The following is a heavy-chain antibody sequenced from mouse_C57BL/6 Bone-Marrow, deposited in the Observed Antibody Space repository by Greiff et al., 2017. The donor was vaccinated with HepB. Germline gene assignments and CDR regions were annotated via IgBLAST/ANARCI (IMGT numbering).Heavy chain of an antibody. CDR3: ARVLLSYYYAMDY. Sequence: DVKLVESGGGLVKPGGSLKLSCAASGFTFSDYGMHWVRQAPEKGLEWVAYISSGSSTIYYADTVKGRFTISRDNAKNTLFLQMTSLRSEDTAMYYCARVLLSYYYAMDYWGQGTSVTVSS. J-gene: IGHJ4*01. D-gene: IGHD2-10*01. CDR2: ISSGSSTI. CDR1: GFTFSDYG. V-gene: IGHV5-17*01.